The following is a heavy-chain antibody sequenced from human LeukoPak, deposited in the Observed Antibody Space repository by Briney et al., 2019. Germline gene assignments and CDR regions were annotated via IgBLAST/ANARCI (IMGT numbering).Heavy chain of an antibody. D-gene: IGHD1-26*01. J-gene: IGHJ5*02. CDR1: GGSVSSGSYY. V-gene: IGHV4-61*01. CDR2: IYYSGST. Sequence: EPSETLSLTCTVSGGSVSSGSYYWSWIRQPPGKGLEWIGYIYYSGSTNYNPSLKSRVTISVDTSKKQFSLKLTSVTAADTAVYYCARQGGSPDWFDPWGQGTLVTVSS. CDR3: ARQGGSPDWFDP.